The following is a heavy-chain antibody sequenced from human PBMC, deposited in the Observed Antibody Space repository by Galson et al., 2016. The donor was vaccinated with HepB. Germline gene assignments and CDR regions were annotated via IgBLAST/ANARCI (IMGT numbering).Heavy chain of an antibody. J-gene: IGHJ1*01. CDR3: VRSETSNWILGH. V-gene: IGHV5-10-1*01. CDR2: IDPSDSYT. D-gene: IGHD1-1*01. Sequence: QSGAEVKKPGESLQISCKGSGYTFSDYWIGWVRQMPGKGLEWLGRIDPSDSYTNYSPSFQGHVTMSVDKSIRTVHLQWASLKASDTAMYYCVRSETSNWILGHWGQGTLVTVSS. CDR1: GYTFSDYW.